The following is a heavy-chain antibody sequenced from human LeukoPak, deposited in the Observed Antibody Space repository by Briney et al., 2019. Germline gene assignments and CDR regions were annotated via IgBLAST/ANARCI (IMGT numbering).Heavy chain of an antibody. CDR2: INPNSGGT. D-gene: IGHD3-3*01. CDR3: ARSAQNDFWSGYPTRYYYMDV. Sequence: ASVKVSCKASGYTFTGYYMHWVRQAPGQGLEWMGWINPNSGGTNYAQKFQGRVTMTRDTSISTAYMELSRLRSDDTAVYYCARSAQNDFWSGYPTRYYYMDVWGKGTTVTVSS. J-gene: IGHJ6*03. CDR1: GYTFTGYY. V-gene: IGHV1-2*02.